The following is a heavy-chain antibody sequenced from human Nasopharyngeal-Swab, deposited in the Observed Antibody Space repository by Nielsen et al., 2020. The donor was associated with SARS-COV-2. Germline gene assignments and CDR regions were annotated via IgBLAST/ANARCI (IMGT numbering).Heavy chain of an antibody. CDR1: GFTFSDSA. CDR3: TRCGGSCYSGRDY. Sequence: GESLKISCAASGFTFSDSAIHWVRQASGEGLEWVGRIRSKGNNYATAYSASVKGRFIIFRDDPTNTAYLQMNSLKTEDTAMYYCTRCGGSCYSGRDYWGQGTLVTVSS. V-gene: IGHV3-73*01. CDR2: IRSKGNNYAT. J-gene: IGHJ4*02. D-gene: IGHD2-15*01.